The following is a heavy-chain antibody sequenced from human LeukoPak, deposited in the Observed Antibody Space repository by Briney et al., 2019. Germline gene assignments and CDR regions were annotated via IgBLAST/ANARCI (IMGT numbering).Heavy chain of an antibody. CDR3: ARGPSGSDY. CDR1: GYTFTGYY. V-gene: IGHV1-2*06. D-gene: IGHD3-10*01. CDR2: INPSSGGT. Sequence: ASVKVPCKVSGYTFTGYYLHWVRQAPGQGLVWMGRINPSSGGTNYAQKFQGRVTMTRDTSINTAYLDLSSLRSDDTAVYYCARGPSGSDYWGQGTLVVVSS. J-gene: IGHJ4*02.